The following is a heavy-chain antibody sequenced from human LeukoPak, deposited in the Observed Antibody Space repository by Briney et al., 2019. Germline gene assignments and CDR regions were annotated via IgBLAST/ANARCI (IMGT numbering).Heavy chain of an antibody. CDR3: AKETEYYDSSGARGY. J-gene: IGHJ4*02. CDR1: GFTFSSYA. V-gene: IGHV3-23*01. D-gene: IGHD3-22*01. Sequence: GGSLRLSCAASGFTFSSYAMSLVRQAPGKGLEWVSAISGSGGSTYYADSVKGRFTISRDNSKNTLYLQMNSLRAEDTAVYYCAKETEYYDSSGARGYWGQGTLVTVSS. CDR2: ISGSGGST.